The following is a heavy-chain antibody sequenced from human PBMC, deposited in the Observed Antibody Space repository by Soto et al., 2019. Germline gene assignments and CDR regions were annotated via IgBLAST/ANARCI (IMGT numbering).Heavy chain of an antibody. D-gene: IGHD6-19*01. CDR1: GFTFNIYA. V-gene: IGHV3-23*01. CDR3: ARGDRSSGWNI. CDR2: ISGSGGST. J-gene: IGHJ4*02. Sequence: GGSLRLSCAASGFTFNIYAMSWVRQAPGKGLEWVSAISGSGGSTYYADSVKGRFTISRDNSKNTLYLQMISLRAEDTAVYYCARGDRSSGWNIWGQGTLVTVSS.